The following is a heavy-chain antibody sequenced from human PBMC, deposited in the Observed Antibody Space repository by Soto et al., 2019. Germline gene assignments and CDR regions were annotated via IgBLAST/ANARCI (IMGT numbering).Heavy chain of an antibody. D-gene: IGHD5-18*01. CDR1: GYSISSGYY. V-gene: IGHV4-38-2*01. Sequence: SETLSLTCAVSGYSISSGYYWGWIRQPPGKGLEWIGSIYHSGSTYYNPSLKSRVTISVDTSKNQFSLKLSSVTAADTAVYYCAGKWIQIRTNGKRDYYYGLDVWGQGTTVTVSS. CDR3: AGKWIQIRTNGKRDYYYGLDV. J-gene: IGHJ6*02. CDR2: IYHSGST.